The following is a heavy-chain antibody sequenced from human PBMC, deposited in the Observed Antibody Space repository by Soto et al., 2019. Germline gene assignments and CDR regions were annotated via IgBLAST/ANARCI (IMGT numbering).Heavy chain of an antibody. CDR2: ISPYNGNT. V-gene: IGHV1-18*04. CDR1: GYSFIAYG. Sequence: QVQLVQSGTELKKPGASVKVSCRASGYSFIAYGLSWVRQAPGQGLEWMGWISPYNGNTNYAEKFQGRVTMTTDASTSTAYMDLRNLRSDDTALYSCATTTVTSHFDHWGQGTLVTVSS. D-gene: IGHD4-17*01. CDR3: ATTTVTSHFDH. J-gene: IGHJ4*01.